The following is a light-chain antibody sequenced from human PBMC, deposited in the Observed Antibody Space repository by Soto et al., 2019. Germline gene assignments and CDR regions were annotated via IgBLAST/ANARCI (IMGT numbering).Light chain of an antibody. V-gene: IGKV3-20*01. Sequence: IVLTQSPGALSSSQGERATLSCRASQSVSSSYLAWYQQKPGQAPRLLIYGASSRATGIPDRFSGSGSGTDFTLTISRLEPEDFAVYYCQQYGSSPFTFGPGTKVDI. CDR1: QSVSSSY. J-gene: IGKJ3*01. CDR2: GAS. CDR3: QQYGSSPFT.